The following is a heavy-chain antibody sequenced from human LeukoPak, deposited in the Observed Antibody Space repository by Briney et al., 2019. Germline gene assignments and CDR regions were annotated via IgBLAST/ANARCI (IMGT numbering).Heavy chain of an antibody. J-gene: IGHJ4*02. CDR3: ARDPAPYDSSGYNY. D-gene: IGHD3-22*01. CDR1: GFTFSSYS. V-gene: IGHV3-21*01. CDR2: ISSSSSYI. Sequence: KPGGSLRLSCAASGFTFSSYSMNWVRQAPGKGLEWVSSISSSSSYIYYADSVKGRFTISRDNAENSLYLQMNSLRAEDTAVYYCARDPAPYDSSGYNYWGQGTLVTVSS.